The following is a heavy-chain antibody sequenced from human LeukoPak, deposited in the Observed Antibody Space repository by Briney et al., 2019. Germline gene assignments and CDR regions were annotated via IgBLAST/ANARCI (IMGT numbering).Heavy chain of an antibody. J-gene: IGHJ6*03. CDR1: GYTFTSYD. CDR3: ASSAAHDPEDYYMDV. Sequence: GASVKVSCKASGYTFTSYDINWVRQATGQGFEWMGWMNPNSGNTGYAQKFQGRVTMTRNTSISTAYMELSSLGSEDTAVYYCASSAAHDPEDYYMDVWGKGTTVTVSS. CDR2: MNPNSGNT. V-gene: IGHV1-8*01. D-gene: IGHD6-25*01.